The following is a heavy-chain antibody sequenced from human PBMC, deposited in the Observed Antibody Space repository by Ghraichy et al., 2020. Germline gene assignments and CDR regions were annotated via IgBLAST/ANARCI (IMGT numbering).Heavy chain of an antibody. J-gene: IGHJ4*02. D-gene: IGHD6-19*01. CDR2: IYYRGST. V-gene: IGHV4-39*07. CDR3: ARLRREMAAGPDY. CDR1: GGSISTSTYY. Sequence: SETLSLTCSVSGGSISTSTYYWAWIRQPPEKGLEWIGSIYYRGSTYYLPSLRNRATISLEPSKNQFSLKLTSVTAADTAVYYCARLRREMAAGPDYWGRGTLVTVSS.